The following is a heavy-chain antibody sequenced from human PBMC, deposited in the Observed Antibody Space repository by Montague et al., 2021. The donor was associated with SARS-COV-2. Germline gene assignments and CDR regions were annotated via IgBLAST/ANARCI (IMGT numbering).Heavy chain of an antibody. CDR3: ARAYCGGDCYFYWYFDL. V-gene: IGHV6-1*01. J-gene: IGHJ2*01. D-gene: IGHD2-21*02. CDR2: TYYRSKWYN. CDR1: GDSVSSHSAT. Sequence: CAISGDSVSSHSATWKWNRQSPSTRLEWLGRTYYRSKWYNDYAVSVKSRVIINPDTSNNRISLQLNSVTPEDTAVYYCARAYCGGDCYFYWYFDLWGRGTLVTVSS.